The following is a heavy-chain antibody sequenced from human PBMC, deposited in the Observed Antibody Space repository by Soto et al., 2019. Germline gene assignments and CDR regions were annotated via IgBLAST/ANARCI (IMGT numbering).Heavy chain of an antibody. CDR1: GGTFSSYA. V-gene: IGHV1-69*13. CDR2: NIPIFGTA. CDR3: ARVLFRHYYDSIGYYLDAFDI. J-gene: IGHJ3*02. D-gene: IGHD3-22*01. Sequence: SVKVSCKASGGTFSSYAMSWVRQAPGQGVEWMGGNIPIFGTANYAQKFQGRVTITADESTSTDYMELSSLRSEDTAGDYCARVLFRHYYDSIGYYLDAFDIWGQGTMVTVSS.